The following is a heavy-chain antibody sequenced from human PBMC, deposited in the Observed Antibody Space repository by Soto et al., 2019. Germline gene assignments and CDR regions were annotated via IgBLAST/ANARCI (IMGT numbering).Heavy chain of an antibody. CDR1: GGTFSSYA. J-gene: IGHJ6*02. CDR3: ASSWELLRHYYYYGMDV. V-gene: IGHV1-69*13. D-gene: IGHD1-26*01. Sequence: SVKVSCKASGGTFSSYAISWVRQAPGQGLEWMGGIIPIFGTANYAQKFQGRVTITADESTSTAYMELSSLRSEDTAVYYCASSWELLRHYYYYGMDVWGQGTTVTVSS. CDR2: IIPIFGTA.